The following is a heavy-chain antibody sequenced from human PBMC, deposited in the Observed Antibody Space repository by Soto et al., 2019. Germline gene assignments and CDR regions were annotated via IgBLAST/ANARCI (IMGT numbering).Heavy chain of an antibody. CDR2: MYPGDSDT. Sequence: GESPKTFCWGSGYDFYTNWFGWVRQLPGRGLGWVGNMYPGDSDTRLHPSIQGHVTLSDGVTVSTAFLQWRTLKPSDSGMYFCERLPRDCNKTGCYYADHWGQGTPVTVSS. D-gene: IGHD3-9*01. V-gene: IGHV5-51*01. CDR1: GYDFYTNW. J-gene: IGHJ4*02. CDR3: ERLPRDCNKTGCYYADH.